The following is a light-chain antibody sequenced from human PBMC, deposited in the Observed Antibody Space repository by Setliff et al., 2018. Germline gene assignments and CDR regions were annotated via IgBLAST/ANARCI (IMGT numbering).Light chain of an antibody. J-gene: IGLJ1*01. CDR1: SSDVGSYDY. Sequence: ALVQPPSVSGSPGQSVTISCTGTSSDVGSYDYVSWYQQHPGTVPKPMIYNVNTQPSGVPDRFSGSKSGNTASMTISGLQADDEADYYCGAYAGSSKKIFGTGTKGTVL. V-gene: IGLV2-11*01. CDR3: GAYAGSSKKI. CDR2: NVN.